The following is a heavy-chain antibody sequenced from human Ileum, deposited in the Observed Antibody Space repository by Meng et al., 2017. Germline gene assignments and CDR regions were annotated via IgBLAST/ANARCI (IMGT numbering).Heavy chain of an antibody. V-gene: IGHV4-4*02. D-gene: IGHD3-22*01. CDR3: ATRYHDSSPFDP. J-gene: IGHJ5*02. CDR2: IYHSGTT. Sequence: QMQVQESGPGLVKPSGSRSLTCTVSGGSGGPFSMDTWWSWVRQSPGKGLEWIGEIYHSGTTTDYNPSFKSRVTISVDQSKNQFSLRLSSVTAADTAVYYCATRYHDSSPFDPWGQGTLVTVSS. CDR1: GGSGGPFSMDTW.